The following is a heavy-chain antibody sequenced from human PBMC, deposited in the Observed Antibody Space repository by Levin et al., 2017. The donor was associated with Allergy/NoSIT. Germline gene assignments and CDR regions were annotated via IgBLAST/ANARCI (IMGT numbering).Heavy chain of an antibody. Sequence: PSETLSLTCTVSGDSINGHYWSWIRQPPGKGLEYIGYVRYDGITNYNPSLKSRVTISVDTSKNQFSLTLSSVTAADTAMYYCAKFTMYSSSHHYLDVWGRGSTATVSS. CDR1: GDSINGHY. J-gene: IGHJ6*03. D-gene: IGHD6-13*01. CDR2: VRYDGIT. CDR3: AKFTMYSSSHHYLDV. V-gene: IGHV4-59*08.